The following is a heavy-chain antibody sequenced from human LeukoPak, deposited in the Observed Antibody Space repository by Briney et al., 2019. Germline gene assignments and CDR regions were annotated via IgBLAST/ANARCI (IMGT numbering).Heavy chain of an antibody. Sequence: GTSLRLSCAASGFIFNTYAFHWVRQAPGKGLEWVALISYDGSNKYYADSVKGRFTISRDNSKNTLYLQMNSLRAEDTAVYYCARVMGRYCSSTSCYVDYWGQGTLVTVSS. CDR2: ISYDGSNK. J-gene: IGHJ4*02. CDR1: GFIFNTYA. V-gene: IGHV3-30*04. CDR3: ARVMGRYCSSTSCYVDY. D-gene: IGHD2-2*01.